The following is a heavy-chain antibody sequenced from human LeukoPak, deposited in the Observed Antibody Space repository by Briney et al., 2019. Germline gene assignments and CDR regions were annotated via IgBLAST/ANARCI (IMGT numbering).Heavy chain of an antibody. Sequence: GRSLRLSCAASGFTFSDYGIHWVRQAPGKGLEWVAVISYDGSNKYYADSVKGRFTISRDNSKNTLYLQMNSLRAEDTAIYYCAGDRGNWNYAAAFDVWGQGTMVTVSS. CDR3: AGDRGNWNYAAAFDV. D-gene: IGHD1-7*01. CDR2: ISYDGSNK. V-gene: IGHV3-30*03. CDR1: GFTFSDYG. J-gene: IGHJ3*01.